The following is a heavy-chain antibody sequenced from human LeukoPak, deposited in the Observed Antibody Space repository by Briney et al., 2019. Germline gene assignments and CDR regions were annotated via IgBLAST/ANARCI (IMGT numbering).Heavy chain of an antibody. CDR2: IYYSGST. CDR1: GGSISSGGYY. Sequence: SQTLSLTCTVSGGSISSGGYYWSWIRQHPGKGLEWIGYIYYSGSTYYNPSLKSRVTISVDTSKNQFPLKLSSVTAADTAVYYCARDVVVVAAQRGYYYYGMDVWGQGTTVTVSS. V-gene: IGHV4-31*03. CDR3: ARDVVVVAAQRGYYYYGMDV. J-gene: IGHJ6*02. D-gene: IGHD2-15*01.